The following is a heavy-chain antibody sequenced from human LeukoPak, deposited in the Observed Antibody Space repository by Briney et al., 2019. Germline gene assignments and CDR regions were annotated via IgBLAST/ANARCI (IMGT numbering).Heavy chain of an antibody. CDR2: VDSSGST. J-gene: IGHJ4*02. CDR1: GGSISSYY. V-gene: IGHV4-4*07. D-gene: IGHD4-17*01. CDR3: AREEFDYGDLAYFDH. Sequence: SETLSLTCTVSGGSISSYYWTWIRQPAGKGLEGIGRVDSSGSTNYNPSLNSRLTMSVDTSRNQFSLRLNSLTAADTAVYYCAREEFDYGDLAYFDHWGQGTLVTVSS.